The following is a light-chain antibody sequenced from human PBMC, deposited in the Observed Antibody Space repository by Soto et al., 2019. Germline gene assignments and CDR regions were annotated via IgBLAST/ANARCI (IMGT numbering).Light chain of an antibody. CDR3: LLYYGGAHLV. CDR2: TTN. J-gene: IGLJ3*02. CDR1: TGAVTSGNY. V-gene: IGLV7-43*01. Sequence: QAVVTQEPSLTVSPGGTVTLTCASSTGAVTSGNYPSWFQRKPGQAPRTLIYTTNDKHSWTPARFSGSLLGGRATLTLSGAQPEEEADYYCLLYYGGAHLVFGGGTKLTVL.